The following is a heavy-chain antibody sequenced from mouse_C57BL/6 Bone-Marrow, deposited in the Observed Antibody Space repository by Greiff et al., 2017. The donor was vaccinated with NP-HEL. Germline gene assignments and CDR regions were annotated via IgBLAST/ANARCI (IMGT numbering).Heavy chain of an antibody. CDR3: ARLGFFYDGYWFAY. D-gene: IGHD2-3*01. J-gene: IGHJ3*01. Sequence: VQVVESGAELMKPGASVKLSCKATGYTFTGYWIEWVKQRPGHGLEWIGEILPGSGSTNYNEKFKGKASFTADTSSNTAYMQLSSLTTEDSAIYYCARLGFFYDGYWFAYWGQGTLVTVSA. CDR1: GYTFTGYW. V-gene: IGHV1-9*01. CDR2: ILPGSGST.